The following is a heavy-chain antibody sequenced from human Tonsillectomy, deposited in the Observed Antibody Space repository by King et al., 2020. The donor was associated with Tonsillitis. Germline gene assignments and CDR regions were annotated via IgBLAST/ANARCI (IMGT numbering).Heavy chain of an antibody. CDR3: ARAPRLDLAAAGLNWFDP. J-gene: IGHJ5*02. Sequence: VQLVESGGGLVQPGGSLRLSCAASGFTFSSYWMSWVRQAPGKGLEWVANIKQDGSEKYYVDSVKGRFTISRDNAKNSLYLQMNSLRAADTAGYYCARAPRLDLAAAGLNWFDPWGQGTLVTVSS. V-gene: IGHV3-7*04. CDR2: IKQDGSEK. CDR1: GFTFSSYW. D-gene: IGHD6-13*01.